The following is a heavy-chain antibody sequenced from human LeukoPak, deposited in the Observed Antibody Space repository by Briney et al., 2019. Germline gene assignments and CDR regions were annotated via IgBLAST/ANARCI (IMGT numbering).Heavy chain of an antibody. D-gene: IGHD6-13*01. Sequence: ASVKVSCKASGYTFTSYDINWVRQATGQGLEWMGWMNPNSGNTGYAQKFQGRVTMTRNTSISTAYMELGSLRSEDTAVYYCARFGIAAAVAYYYYGMDVWGQGTTVTVSS. V-gene: IGHV1-8*01. CDR2: MNPNSGNT. J-gene: IGHJ6*02. CDR1: GYTFTSYD. CDR3: ARFGIAAAVAYYYYGMDV.